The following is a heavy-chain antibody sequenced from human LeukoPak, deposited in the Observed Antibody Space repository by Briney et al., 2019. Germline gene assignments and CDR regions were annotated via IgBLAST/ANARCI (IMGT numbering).Heavy chain of an antibody. CDR3: ARYHSSGWNYFDS. CDR1: VFTFTDFY. CDR2: ISSSRSYT. D-gene: IGHD6-19*01. Sequence: GGSLRLSCAAPVFTFTDFYMTCIRQAPGKGLGWGSYISSSRSYTDYADSVKGRFTISRDKAKTTLYLQISSLRAEDTAVYYCARYHSSGWNYFDSWGQGTLVTVSS. J-gene: IGHJ4*02. V-gene: IGHV3-11*03.